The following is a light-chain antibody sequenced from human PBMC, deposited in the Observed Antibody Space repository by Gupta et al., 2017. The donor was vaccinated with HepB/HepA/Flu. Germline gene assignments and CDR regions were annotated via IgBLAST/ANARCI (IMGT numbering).Light chain of an antibody. CDR2: SNN. J-gene: IGLJ3*02. Sequence: QSVLTQLLSPSGTPWQRVTISCSGSSSNIGSTTVSWSQQLPGTAPKLLIYSNNQRPSGVPNRFSGSKSGPSASLAISGLQSEDEADYYCAAWDDSLGGRVFGGGTELTVL. CDR1: SSNIGSTT. V-gene: IGLV1-44*01. CDR3: AAWDDSLGGRV.